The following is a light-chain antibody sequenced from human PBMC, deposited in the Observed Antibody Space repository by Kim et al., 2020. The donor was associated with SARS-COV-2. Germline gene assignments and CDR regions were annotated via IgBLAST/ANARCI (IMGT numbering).Light chain of an antibody. CDR2: YDS. V-gene: IGLV3-21*04. CDR3: QVWDSSVVV. Sequence: SYELTQPPSVSVAPGKTARITCGGNNIGSKSVHWYQQKPGQAPVLVIYYDSDRPSGIPERFSGSNSGNTATLTTSRVEAGDEADYYCQVWDSSVVVFGGGTQLTVL. J-gene: IGLJ2*01. CDR1: NIGSKS.